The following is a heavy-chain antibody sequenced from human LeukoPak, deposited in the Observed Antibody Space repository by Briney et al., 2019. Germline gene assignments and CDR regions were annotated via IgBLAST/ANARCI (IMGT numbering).Heavy chain of an antibody. Sequence: PSETLSLTCAVYGGSFSDYYWSWIRQPPGKGLEWIGEINHSGSTNYDPSLKSRVTISVDTSKNQFSLKLSSVTAADTAVYYCARWVGSYQEHYFDYWGQGTLVTVSS. D-gene: IGHD1-26*01. J-gene: IGHJ4*02. CDR2: INHSGST. CDR1: GGSFSDYY. V-gene: IGHV4-34*01. CDR3: ARWVGSYQEHYFDY.